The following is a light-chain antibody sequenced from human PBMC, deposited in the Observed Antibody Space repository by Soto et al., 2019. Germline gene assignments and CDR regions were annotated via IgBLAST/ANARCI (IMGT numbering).Light chain of an antibody. J-gene: IGKJ1*01. Sequence: DIQMTQSPSTLSGSVGDRVTITCRASQTISSWLAWYQQKPGKAPKLLTYKASTLKSGVPSRFSGSGSGTEFTLTISSLHPDDFATYYCQHYNSYSEAFGQGTKVELK. CDR3: QHYNSYSEA. V-gene: IGKV1-5*03. CDR2: KAS. CDR1: QTISSW.